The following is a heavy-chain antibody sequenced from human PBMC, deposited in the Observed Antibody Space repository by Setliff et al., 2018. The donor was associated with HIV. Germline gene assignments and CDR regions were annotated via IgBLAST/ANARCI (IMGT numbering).Heavy chain of an antibody. CDR2: INHSGST. V-gene: IGHV4-34*01. D-gene: IGHD1-26*01. CDR3: AGGPGTTSIDY. Sequence: SETLSLTCAFYGGSFSGYYWSWIRQPPGKGLEWIGEINHSGSTNYNMSLWSRVTISLDASRNQFSLELISVTAADTAVYYCAGGPGTTSIDYWAQGTLVTVS. CDR1: GGSFSGYY. J-gene: IGHJ4*02.